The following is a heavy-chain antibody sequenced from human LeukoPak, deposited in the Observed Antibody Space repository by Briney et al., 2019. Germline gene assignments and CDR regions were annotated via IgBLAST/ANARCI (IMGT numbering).Heavy chain of an antibody. V-gene: IGHV1-2*02. CDR1: GYACTDYY. Sequence: ASVKVSCKASGYACTDYYMHWVRQAPGQGFGWMGWINPNDGDTNYAQKFQGRVTMTRDTSISTAHMEVSRLRSDDTAVYYCARANFLYCSSSTCLFDYWGQGTLVTVSS. J-gene: IGHJ4*02. CDR3: ARANFLYCSSSTCLFDY. CDR2: INPNDGDT. D-gene: IGHD2-2*01.